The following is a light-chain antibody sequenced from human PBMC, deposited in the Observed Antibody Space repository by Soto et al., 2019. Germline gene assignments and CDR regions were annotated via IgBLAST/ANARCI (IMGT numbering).Light chain of an antibody. CDR1: QSVSSN. J-gene: IGKJ2*03. CDR2: GAS. CDR3: QQYNNWPPYS. Sequence: EIVMTQSPATLSVSRGERATLSCRASQSVSSNLAWYQQKPGQAPRLLIYGASTRATGIPARFTGSGSGTEFTLTISSLQSDDLALYYCQQYNNWPPYSFGQGTKMEIK. V-gene: IGKV3-15*01.